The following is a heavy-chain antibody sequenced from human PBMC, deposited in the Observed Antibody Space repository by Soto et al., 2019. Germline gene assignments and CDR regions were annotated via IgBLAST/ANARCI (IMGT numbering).Heavy chain of an antibody. D-gene: IGHD3-9*01. Sequence: GGSVRLSCAASGFTFSSYCMHWVLQAPWKGLVWVSRINSDGSSTSYADSVKGRFTISRDNAKNTLYLQMNSLRAEDTAVYYCARDSTLLRYFDWSPFDYWGQGTLVTVSS. CDR1: GFTFSSYC. J-gene: IGHJ4*02. CDR2: INSDGSST. V-gene: IGHV3-74*01. CDR3: ARDSTLLRYFDWSPFDY.